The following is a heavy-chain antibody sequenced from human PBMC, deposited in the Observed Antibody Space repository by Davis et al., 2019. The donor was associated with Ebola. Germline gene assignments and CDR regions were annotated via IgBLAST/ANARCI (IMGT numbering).Heavy chain of an antibody. J-gene: IGHJ3*02. CDR3: ARALWSSSWYCDAFDI. CDR2: INHSGST. CDR1: GGSFSGYY. Sequence: PSETLSLTCAVYGGSFSGYYWSWIRQPPGKGLEWIGEINHSGSTNYNPSLKSRVTISVDTSKNQFSLKLSSVTAADTAVYYCARALWSSSWYCDAFDIWGQGTMVTVSS. V-gene: IGHV4-34*01. D-gene: IGHD6-13*01.